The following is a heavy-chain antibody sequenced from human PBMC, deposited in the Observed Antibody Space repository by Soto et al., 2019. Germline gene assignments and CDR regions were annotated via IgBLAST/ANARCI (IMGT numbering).Heavy chain of an antibody. CDR3: STLSYISGTFDD. CDR2: IYHTGNT. J-gene: IGHJ4*01. CDR1: GGSISSRKW. V-gene: IGHV4-4*02. D-gene: IGHD6-19*01. Sequence: SETLSLTCAVSGGSISSRKWWSWVRQPPGKGLEWIGEIYHTGNTIYNPSLKSRVTISVDKSKNQFSLRLTSVTAADTAVYYCSTLSYISGTFDDCGQGTLVTFTS.